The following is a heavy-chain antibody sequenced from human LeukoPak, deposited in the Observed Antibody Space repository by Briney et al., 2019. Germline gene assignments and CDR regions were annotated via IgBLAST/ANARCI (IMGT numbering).Heavy chain of an antibody. CDR3: ARQYYGSGSPGLDPYYYGMDV. D-gene: IGHD3-10*01. Sequence: ASVTVSCTTSGYAFTRYGISWVRRAPGQGLEWMGWISPYNGNTNCAQNLQGRVTMTTDTSTSTAYMEVRSLKSDDTAVYFCARQYYGSGSPGLDPYYYGMDVWGQGTTVTVSS. J-gene: IGHJ6*02. CDR1: GYAFTRYG. CDR2: ISPYNGNT. V-gene: IGHV1-18*01.